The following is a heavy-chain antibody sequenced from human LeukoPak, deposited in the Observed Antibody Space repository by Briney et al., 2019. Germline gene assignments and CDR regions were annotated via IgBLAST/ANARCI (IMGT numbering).Heavy chain of an antibody. V-gene: IGHV4-39*01. CDR2: IYYSGNT. J-gene: IGHJ4*02. CDR3: ARHKDWASITHCHFDY. D-gene: IGHD3-16*01. Sequence: PSETLSLTCTVSGGSISGSDYYWTWIRQAPGKGLEWIASIYYSGNTLYNPSLKSRVTLSVDTSKNQFSLRLSSGTATGTAIFYCARHKDWASITHCHFDYWGEEILVTVSS. CDR1: GGSISGSDYY.